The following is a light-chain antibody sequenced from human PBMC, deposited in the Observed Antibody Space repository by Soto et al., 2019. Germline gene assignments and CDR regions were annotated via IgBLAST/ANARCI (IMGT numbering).Light chain of an antibody. V-gene: IGLV1-44*01. CDR3: AAWDDSLNGWV. J-gene: IGLJ3*02. CDR1: SSNIGSNS. Sequence: QSELTQSPSVSETPGQRVTISCSGSSSNIGSNSVNWYQQLPGTAPRLLIYSDNQRPSGVPDRFSGSKSATSASLAIGGLQSDDEADYYCAAWDDSLNGWVFGGGTQLTVL. CDR2: SDN.